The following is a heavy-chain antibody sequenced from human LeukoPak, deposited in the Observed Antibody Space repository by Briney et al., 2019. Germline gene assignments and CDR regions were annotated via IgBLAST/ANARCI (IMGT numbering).Heavy chain of an antibody. CDR1: GFTSTTAW. Sequence: GGSLRLSCAISGFTSTTAWMAWVRQAPGKGLEWVADIRQDGSDKYYVDSVKGRFVISRDNAKKSVSLHMNNLRVEDTAVYYCVVYKYILSWSAFDFWGRGTMVTVSS. CDR3: VVYKYILSWSAFDF. J-gene: IGHJ3*01. D-gene: IGHD6-13*01. CDR2: IRQDGSDK. V-gene: IGHV3-7*01.